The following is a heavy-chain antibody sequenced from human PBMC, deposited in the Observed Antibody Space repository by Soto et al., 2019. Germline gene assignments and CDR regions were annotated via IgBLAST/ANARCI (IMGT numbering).Heavy chain of an antibody. D-gene: IGHD3-22*01. V-gene: IGHV3-33*01. CDR2: IWYDGSNK. J-gene: IGHJ4*02. CDR1: GFTFSSYG. CDR3: AREGSGYHLGY. Sequence: ESGGGVVQPGRSLRLSCAASGFTFSSYGMHWVRQAPGKGLEWVAVIWYDGSNKYYADSVKGRFTISRDNSKNTLYLQMNSLRAEDTAVYYCAREGSGYHLGYWGQGTLVTVSS.